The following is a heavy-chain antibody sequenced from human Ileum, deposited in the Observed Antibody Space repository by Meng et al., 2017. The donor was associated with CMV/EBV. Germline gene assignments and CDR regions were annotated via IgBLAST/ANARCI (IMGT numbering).Heavy chain of an antibody. V-gene: IGHV4-30-4*08. CDR3: ARQTYGGNSREYYFDY. D-gene: IGHD4-23*01. Sequence: QVELQESCAGLVHPSQTLSLTCIVAGGSISSGDYYWSWIRQPPGKGLEWIGYIYYSGSTYYNPSLKSRLTISLDTSKNQFSLKLSSVTAADTGVYYCARQTYGGNSREYYFDYWGQGTLVTVSS. CDR2: IYYSGST. J-gene: IGHJ4*02. CDR1: GGSISSGDYY.